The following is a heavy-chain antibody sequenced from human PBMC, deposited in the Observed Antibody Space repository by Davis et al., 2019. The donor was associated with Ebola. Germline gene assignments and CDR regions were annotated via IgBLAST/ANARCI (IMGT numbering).Heavy chain of an antibody. J-gene: IGHJ3*02. CDR3: ARAVGGYCSSTSCYRGAFDI. CDR2: IYPGDSDT. V-gene: IGHV5-51*01. CDR1: GYSFTSYW. D-gene: IGHD2-2*02. Sequence: KVSCKGSGYSFTSYWIGWVRQMPGKGLEWMGIIYPGDSDTGYSPSFQGQVTISADKSISTAYLQWSSLKASDTAMYYCARAVGGYCSSTSCYRGAFDIWGQGTMVTVSS.